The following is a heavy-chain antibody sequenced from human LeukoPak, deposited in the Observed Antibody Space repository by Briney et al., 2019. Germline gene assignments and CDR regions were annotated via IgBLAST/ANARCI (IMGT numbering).Heavy chain of an antibody. D-gene: IGHD3-3*01. Sequence: SETLSLTCTVSGGSTSSYYWSWIRQPPGKGLEWIGYIYYSGSTNYNPSLKSRVTISVDTSKNQFSLKLSSVTAADTAVYYCARGVDFWSGSVPFDYWGQGTLVTVSS. CDR2: IYYSGST. CDR3: ARGVDFWSGSVPFDY. CDR1: GGSTSSYY. J-gene: IGHJ4*02. V-gene: IGHV4-59*01.